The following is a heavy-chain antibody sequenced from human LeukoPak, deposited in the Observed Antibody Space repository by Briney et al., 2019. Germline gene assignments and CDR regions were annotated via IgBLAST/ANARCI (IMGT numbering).Heavy chain of an antibody. CDR3: AKWSRRGIVGATDLGY. CDR2: ISGSGGST. V-gene: IGHV3-23*01. Sequence: PGGSLRLSCAASGFTFSSYGMSWVRQAPGKGLEWVSAISGSGGSTYYADSVKGRFTISRDNSKNTLYLQMNSLRAEDTAVYYCAKWSRRGIVGATDLGYWGQGTLVTVSS. CDR1: GFTFSSYG. J-gene: IGHJ4*02. D-gene: IGHD1-26*01.